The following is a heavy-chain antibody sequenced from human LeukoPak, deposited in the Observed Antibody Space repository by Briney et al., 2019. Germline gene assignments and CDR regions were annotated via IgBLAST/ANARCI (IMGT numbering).Heavy chain of an antibody. J-gene: IGHJ5*02. V-gene: IGHV3-64*01. CDR2: ISSNGGST. Sequence: GSLRLSCAASGFTFSSYAMHWVRQAPGKGLEYVSAISSNGGSTYYANSVKGRFTISRDNSKNTLYLQMGSLRAEDMAVYYCAREVGNTGGFDPWGQGTLVTVSS. CDR1: GFTFSSYA. CDR3: AREVGNTGGFDP. D-gene: IGHD4-23*01.